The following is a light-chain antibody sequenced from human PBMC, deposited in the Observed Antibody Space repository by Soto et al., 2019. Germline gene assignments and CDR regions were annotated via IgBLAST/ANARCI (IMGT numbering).Light chain of an antibody. CDR2: AAS. Sequence: DIQMTQSPSSLSASVGDRVTIACRATQSIGRYLNWYQQKPGKAPNLLIYAASNLQSGVPLRFSGSGSGTDFTLTISSLQPEDFGTYYCQQTDSFPITFGQGTRLEIK. J-gene: IGKJ5*01. CDR3: QQTDSFPIT. V-gene: IGKV1-39*01. CDR1: QSIGRY.